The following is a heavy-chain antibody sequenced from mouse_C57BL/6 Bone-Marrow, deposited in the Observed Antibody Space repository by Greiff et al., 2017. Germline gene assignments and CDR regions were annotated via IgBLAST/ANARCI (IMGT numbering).Heavy chain of an antibody. D-gene: IGHD1-1*01. V-gene: IGHV2-5*01. CDR2: IWRGGST. Sequence: QVQLKESGPGLVQPSQRLSITCTVSGFSLTSYGVHWVRQSPGKGLEWLGVIWRGGSTDYNAAFMSRLSITKDNSKSQVFFKMNSLQADDTAIYYCAKSGSSHYYAMDYWGQGTSVTVSS. CDR1: GFSLTSYG. CDR3: AKSGSSHYYAMDY. J-gene: IGHJ4*01.